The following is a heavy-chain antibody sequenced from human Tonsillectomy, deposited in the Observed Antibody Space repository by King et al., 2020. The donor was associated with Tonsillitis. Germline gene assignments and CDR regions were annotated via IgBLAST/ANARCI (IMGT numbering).Heavy chain of an antibody. Sequence: VQLVESGGGVVQPGRSLRLSCAASGFTFSSHAIHWVRQAPGKGLEWVSFISYDGSAKYYADSVKGRFTISRDNSKNTVYLQMNSLRAEDTAVYFCARDLIERFSLDYWGQGILVTVSS. V-gene: IGHV3-30*04. D-gene: IGHD2-21*01. CDR3: ARDLIERFSLDY. CDR2: ISYDGSAK. CDR1: GFTFSSHA. J-gene: IGHJ4*02.